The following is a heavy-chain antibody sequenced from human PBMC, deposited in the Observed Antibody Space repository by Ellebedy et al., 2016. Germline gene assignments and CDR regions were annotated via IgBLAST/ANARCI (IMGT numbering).Heavy chain of an antibody. D-gene: IGHD6-25*01. CDR3: ARGGTWDSGRPTAFDI. J-gene: IGHJ3*02. Sequence: GRCTISRDNAKNSLDLQMDSLRAEDTAVYYCARGGTWDSGRPTAFDIWGQGTLVTVSS. V-gene: IGHV3-11*06.